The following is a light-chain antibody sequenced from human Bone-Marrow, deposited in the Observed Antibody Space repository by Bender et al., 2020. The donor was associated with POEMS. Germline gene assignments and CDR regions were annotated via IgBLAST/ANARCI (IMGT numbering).Light chain of an antibody. Sequence: QSALTQPASVSGSPGQSITISCTGTSSDVGRYNLVSWYQQHPGRAPKLIIYDVTNRPSGVSTRFSGSKSGNTASLTISGLQAEDEADYYCSSYTSDTITALFGGGTKLIVL. CDR1: SSDVGRYNL. J-gene: IGLJ2*01. CDR3: SSYTSDTITAL. CDR2: DVT. V-gene: IGLV2-14*02.